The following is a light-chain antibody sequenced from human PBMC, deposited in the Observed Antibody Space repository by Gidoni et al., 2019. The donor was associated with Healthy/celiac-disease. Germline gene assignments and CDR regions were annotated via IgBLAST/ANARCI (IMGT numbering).Light chain of an antibody. CDR3: QSADISGTYVV. CDR2: KDS. V-gene: IGLV3-25*03. CDR1: ALPKQY. J-gene: IGLJ2*01. Sequence: SYELTQPPSVSVSPGQTARITCSGDALPKQYAYWYQQKPGQAPVLGIYKDSERPSGIPERFSGSSSGTTVTLTISGVQAEDEADYYCQSADISGTYVVFGGGTKLTVL.